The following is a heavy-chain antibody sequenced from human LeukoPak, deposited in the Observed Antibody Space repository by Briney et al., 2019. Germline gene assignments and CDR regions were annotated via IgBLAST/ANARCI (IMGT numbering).Heavy chain of an antibody. CDR3: ARRDYGDYGWYFDL. D-gene: IGHD4-17*01. CDR2: IYHSGST. CDR1: GYSISSGYY. J-gene: IGHJ2*01. Sequence: PSETLSLTCTVSGYSISSGYYWGWIRQPPGKGLEWIGSIYHSGSTYYNPSLKSRVTISVDTSKNQFSLKLSSVTAADTAVYYCARRDYGDYGWYFDLWGRGTLVTVSS. V-gene: IGHV4-38-2*02.